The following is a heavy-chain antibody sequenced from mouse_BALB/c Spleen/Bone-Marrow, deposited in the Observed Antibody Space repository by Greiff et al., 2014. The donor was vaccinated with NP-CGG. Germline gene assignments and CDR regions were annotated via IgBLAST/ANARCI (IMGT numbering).Heavy chain of an antibody. Sequence: DLVKPGASVKLSCKASGYTFTSYWINWIKQRPGQGLEWIGRIAPGSGSTYYNEMFKGKATLTVDTSSSTAYIQHSSLSSEDSAVYFCARGDDYDPFAYWGQGTLVTVSA. V-gene: IGHV1S41*01. CDR1: GYTFTSYW. D-gene: IGHD2-4*01. CDR3: ARGDDYDPFAY. CDR2: IAPGSGST. J-gene: IGHJ3*01.